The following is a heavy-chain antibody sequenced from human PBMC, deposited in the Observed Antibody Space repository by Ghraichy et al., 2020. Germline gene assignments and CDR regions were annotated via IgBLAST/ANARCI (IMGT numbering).Heavy chain of an antibody. CDR3: ATLRGFSSGGHHYYYGMDV. CDR1: GFTFSNYA. J-gene: IGHJ6*02. V-gene: IGHV3-23*01. D-gene: IGHD5-18*01. CDR2: ISSGGERT. Sequence: GGSLRLSCAASGFTFSNYAMSWVRQAPGKGLEWVSGISSGGERTYSADSVKGRFTISRDNSQNTLFLQMNSLRAEDTAVYFCATLRGFSSGGHHYYYGMDVWGLGTTVIVSS.